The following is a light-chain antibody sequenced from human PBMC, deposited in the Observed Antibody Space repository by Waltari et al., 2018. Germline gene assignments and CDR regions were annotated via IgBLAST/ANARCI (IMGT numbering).Light chain of an antibody. J-gene: IGKJ1*01. CDR1: QSISKY. V-gene: IGKV3-20*01. CDR3: QNHERLPAT. Sequence: VLTQSPGTLSLSPGERATLSYRASQSISKYLVWYPQRPGHAPRLLIYAASTRATGIPDRFSGSGFGTDFTLTISRLEPEDFAMYYCQNHERLPATFGQGTKVEIK. CDR2: AAS.